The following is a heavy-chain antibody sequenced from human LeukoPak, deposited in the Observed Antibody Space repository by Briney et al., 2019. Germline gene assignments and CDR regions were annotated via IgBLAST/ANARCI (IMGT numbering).Heavy chain of an antibody. J-gene: IGHJ4*02. CDR3: ATSSSGSYYEFDY. CDR1: GFTFSSYA. Sequence: GGSLRLSCAASGFTFSSYAMSWVRQAPGKGLEWVSAISGSGGSTYYADSVKGRFTISRDNSKNTLYLQMNSLRAEDTAVYYCATSSSGSYYEFDYWGQGTLVTVSS. D-gene: IGHD3-10*01. CDR2: ISGSGGST. V-gene: IGHV3-23*01.